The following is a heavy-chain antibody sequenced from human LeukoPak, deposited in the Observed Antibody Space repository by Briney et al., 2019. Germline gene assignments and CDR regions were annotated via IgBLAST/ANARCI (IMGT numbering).Heavy chain of an antibody. CDR1: GFIFSNYG. V-gene: IGHV3-23*01. Sequence: GGSLRLSCAASGFIFSNYGMNWVRQAPGKGLEWVAAISASGSATSYADSVRGRFTISRDNSKSTTYLQMNSLRAEDTAVFYCAKDLSLRDFWSGYFDYWGQGIPVTVSS. CDR3: AKDLSLRDFWSGYFDY. J-gene: IGHJ4*02. D-gene: IGHD3-3*01. CDR2: ISASGSAT.